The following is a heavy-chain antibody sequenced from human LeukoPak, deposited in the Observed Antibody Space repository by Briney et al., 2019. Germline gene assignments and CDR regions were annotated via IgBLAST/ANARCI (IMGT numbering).Heavy chain of an antibody. V-gene: IGHV3-15*01. CDR2: IKRISDGGTT. Sequence: GGSLRLSCAVSGFTFSNAWMSWVRQAPGKGLEWVGRIKRISDGGTTDYAAPVKGRFAISRDDSKDTLYLQMNSLKTEDMAVYYCATEYYGAYNYWGQGTTVTVSS. D-gene: IGHD4-17*01. J-gene: IGHJ6*02. CDR1: GFTFSNAW. CDR3: ATEYYGAYNY.